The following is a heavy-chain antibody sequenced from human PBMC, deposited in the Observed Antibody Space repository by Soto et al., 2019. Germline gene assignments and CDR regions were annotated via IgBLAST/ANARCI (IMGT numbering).Heavy chain of an antibody. V-gene: IGHV3-23*01. Sequence: EVQLLESGGGLVHPGGSVILYCSGSGFTFSSYAMSWVRQAPGKGLEWVADISGSGPRIYYADSVKGRFTISKDNSKNTLYLQMNSLRAEDTAIYYCAKVKDEGVATTNFDHWGQGTLVIVSS. CDR2: ISGSGPRI. J-gene: IGHJ4*02. CDR3: AKVKDEGVATTNFDH. CDR1: GFTFSSYA. D-gene: IGHD5-12*01.